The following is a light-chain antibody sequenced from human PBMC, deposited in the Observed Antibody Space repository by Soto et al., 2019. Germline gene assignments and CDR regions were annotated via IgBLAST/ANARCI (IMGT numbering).Light chain of an antibody. CDR3: AAWDDSLSGFYV. CDR1: TSDIGSNT. J-gene: IGLJ1*01. Sequence: LTQPPSASGTPGQRVTISCAGSTSDIGSNTVDWYQQLPGTAPQLLIYNNNQRPSGVPDRFSGSKSGTSASLAINGLQSDDEADYYCAAWDDSLSGFYVFGTGTKLTVL. V-gene: IGLV1-44*01. CDR2: NNN.